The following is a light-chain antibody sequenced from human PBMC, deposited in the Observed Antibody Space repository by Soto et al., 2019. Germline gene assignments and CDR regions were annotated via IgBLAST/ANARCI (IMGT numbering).Light chain of an antibody. V-gene: IGKV1-33*01. CDR1: QDITTS. J-gene: IGKJ4*01. Sequence: DIQMTQSPSFLSASVGDRVTITCQASQDITTSLNCYQQKPGKAPKLLMYDASNLETGVPSRYSGSGSGTDFTFTISSLQAEDIATYYCQQYDNLPLSFGGGTKVEIK. CDR2: DAS. CDR3: QQYDNLPLS.